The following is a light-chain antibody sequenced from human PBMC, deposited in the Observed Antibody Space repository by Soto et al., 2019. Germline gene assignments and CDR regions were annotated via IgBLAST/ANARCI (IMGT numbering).Light chain of an antibody. CDR3: QQYGSSSWT. Sequence: EIVLTQSPGTLSLSPGERATLSCRASQSVSSSYLAWYQQKPGQAPRLLIYGASSRATGIPDRFSGSGSETDFTLTISRLEPEDFAVYYWQQYGSSSWTFGQGNKVEIK. CDR2: GAS. V-gene: IGKV3-20*01. CDR1: QSVSSSY. J-gene: IGKJ1*01.